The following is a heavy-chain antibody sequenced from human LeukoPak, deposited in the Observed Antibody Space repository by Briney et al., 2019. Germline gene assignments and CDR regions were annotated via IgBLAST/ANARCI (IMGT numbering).Heavy chain of an antibody. J-gene: IGHJ4*02. CDR3: ARVGRVVGATRSVYFDY. D-gene: IGHD1-26*01. CDR2: INAGNSNT. Sequence: ASVKVSCKASGYTFTSYAMHWVRQAPGQRLEWMGWINAGNSNTKYSQKFQGRVTITRDTSASTAYMELSSLRSEDTAVYYCARVGRVVGATRSVYFDYWGQGTLVTVSS. CDR1: GYTFTSYA. V-gene: IGHV1-3*01.